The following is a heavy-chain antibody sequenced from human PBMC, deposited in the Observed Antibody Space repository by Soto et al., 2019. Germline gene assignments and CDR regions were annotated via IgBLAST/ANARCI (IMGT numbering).Heavy chain of an antibody. J-gene: IGHJ4*02. V-gene: IGHV3-23*01. D-gene: IGHD3-3*01. CDR3: AKGSGYYPKTPFDS. Sequence: VQLLESGGGLVQPGGSLRLSCAASGFTFSSYAMSWVRQAPGKGLEWVSAVSGSGSNTYYGDSVKGRFTISRDNSENTVYLQMNSLRADDTALYYCAKGSGYYPKTPFDSWGQGTLVTVSS. CDR2: VSGSGSNT. CDR1: GFTFSSYA.